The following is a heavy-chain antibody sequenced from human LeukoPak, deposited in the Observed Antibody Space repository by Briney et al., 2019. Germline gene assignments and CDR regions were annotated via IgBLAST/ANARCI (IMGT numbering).Heavy chain of an antibody. CDR1: GYTFTTYP. Sequence: ASVKVSCKASGYTFTTYPMNWVRQAPGQGLEWMAWINTDTGNPTYAQGFTGRFVISLDTSVSTAYLQISSLKAEDTAVYYCVRGYSGYDFGPWGQGTLVTVSS. CDR2: INTDTGNP. D-gene: IGHD5-12*01. V-gene: IGHV7-4-1*02. J-gene: IGHJ5*02. CDR3: VRGYSGYDFGP.